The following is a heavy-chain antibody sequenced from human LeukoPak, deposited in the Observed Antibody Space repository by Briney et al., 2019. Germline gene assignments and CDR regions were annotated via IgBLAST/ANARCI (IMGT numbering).Heavy chain of an antibody. CDR3: TTRSPARYCSDGACYSSADY. V-gene: IGHV3-15*07. CDR1: GFTFSNAY. CDR2: IKPKTDGETT. D-gene: IGHD2-15*01. J-gene: IGHJ4*02. Sequence: GGSLRLSCAASGFTFSNAYMNWVRQAPGKGLEWVGRIKPKTDGETTEYAAPVKDRFSISRDDSKSMMYPQMNSLKTEDTAVYYCTTRSPARYCSDGACYSSADYWGQGTLVTVSS.